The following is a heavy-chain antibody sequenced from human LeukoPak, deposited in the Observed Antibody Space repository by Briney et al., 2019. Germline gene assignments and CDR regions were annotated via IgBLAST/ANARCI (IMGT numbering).Heavy chain of an antibody. J-gene: IGHJ6*03. CDR2: INYSGST. D-gene: IGHD6-19*01. Sequence: PSETLSLTCAVYGGSFSGYYWSWIRQPPGKGLEWIGSINYSGSTYYNPSLKSRVTISVDTSKNQFSLKLSSVTAADTAVYYCARGRRKGGWLTQSYYYYYMDVWGKGTTVTVSS. CDR3: ARGRRKGGWLTQSYYYYYMDV. CDR1: GGSFSGYY. V-gene: IGHV4-34*01.